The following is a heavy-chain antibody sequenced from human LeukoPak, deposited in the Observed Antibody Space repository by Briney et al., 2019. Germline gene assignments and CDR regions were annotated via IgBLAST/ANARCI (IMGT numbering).Heavy chain of an antibody. CDR2: FYTSGSP. D-gene: IGHD3-10*01. CDR3: ARGGVVRGVITDYYYYYIDV. CDR1: GDSFSSYY. J-gene: IGHJ6*03. V-gene: IGHV4-4*07. Sequence: PSVTLSLTCTVSGDSFSSYYWIWIRQPAGKGLECIGRFYTSGSPNYNPSLESRVPLSEDPFKDQFALTLGPVAGRVPGVYYCARGGVVRGVITDYYYYYIDVWGKGTTVTISS.